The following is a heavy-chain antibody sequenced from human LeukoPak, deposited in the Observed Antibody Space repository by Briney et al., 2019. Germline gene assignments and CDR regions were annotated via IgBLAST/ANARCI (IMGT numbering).Heavy chain of an antibody. D-gene: IGHD3-10*01. CDR1: GGSISSGDYY. V-gene: IGHV4-30-4*01. J-gene: IGHJ5*02. CDR3: ARGRARGNWFDP. Sequence: PSETLSLTCTVSGGSISSGDYYWSWIRQPPGKGLEWIGYIYYSGSTYYNPSLKSRVTISVDTSKNQFSLKLSSVTAADTAVYYCARGRARGNWFDPWGQGTLVTVSS. CDR2: IYYSGST.